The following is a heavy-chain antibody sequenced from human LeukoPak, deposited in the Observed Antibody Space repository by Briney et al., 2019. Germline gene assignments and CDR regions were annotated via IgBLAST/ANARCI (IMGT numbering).Heavy chain of an antibody. Sequence: SVKVSCKASGGTFSSYAISWVRQAPGQGLEWMGGIIPIFGTANYAQKFQGRVTITTDESTSTAYMEPSSLRSEDTAVYYCARDYEGHCSSTSCYTSWFDPWGQGTLVTVSS. CDR2: IIPIFGTA. D-gene: IGHD2-2*02. CDR3: ARDYEGHCSSTSCYTSWFDP. J-gene: IGHJ5*02. CDR1: GGTFSSYA. V-gene: IGHV1-69*05.